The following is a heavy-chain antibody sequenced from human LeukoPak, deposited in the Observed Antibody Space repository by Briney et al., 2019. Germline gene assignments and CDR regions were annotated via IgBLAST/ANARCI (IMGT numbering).Heavy chain of an antibody. CDR1: GFTFDDYA. CDR2: ISWNSGSI. J-gene: IGHJ4*02. CDR3: AKDLGTGTTFYFDY. D-gene: IGHD1-1*01. Sequence: PGGSLRLSCAASGFTFDDYAMHWVRQAPGKGLEWVSGISWNSGSIGYADSVKGRFTISRDNAKNSLYLQMNSLRAEDTALYYCAKDLGTGTTFYFDYWGQGTLVTVSS. V-gene: IGHV3-9*01.